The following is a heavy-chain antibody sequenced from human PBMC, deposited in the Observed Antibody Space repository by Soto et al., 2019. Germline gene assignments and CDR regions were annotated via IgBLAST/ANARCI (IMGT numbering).Heavy chain of an antibody. CDR2: ISSSSSYI. CDR3: ARVIQGTQ. J-gene: IGHJ4*02. CDR1: GFTFRSYS. Sequence: XESLTLSCAASGFTFRSYSMNWVRQAPGKGLEWVSSISSSSSYIYYADSVKGRFTISRDNAKNSLYLQMNSLRAEDTAVYYCARVIQGTQWGQGTLVTVSS. V-gene: IGHV3-21*01. D-gene: IGHD3-16*02.